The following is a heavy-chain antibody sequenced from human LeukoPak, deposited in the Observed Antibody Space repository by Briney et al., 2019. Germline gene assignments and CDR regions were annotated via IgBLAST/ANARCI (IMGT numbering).Heavy chain of an antibody. J-gene: IGHJ4*02. CDR3: ARPARYCSGGSCWDS. V-gene: IGHV4-59*01. D-gene: IGHD2-15*01. Sequence: SETLSLTCTVSGDSIGSFYWSWIRQPPGKGLEWIGNIYYSGNTNYNPSLKSRVTISVDTSKNQFSLKLTSVTAADTAIYYCARPARYCSGGSCWDSWGQGTPVTVSS. CDR2: IYYSGNT. CDR1: GDSIGSFY.